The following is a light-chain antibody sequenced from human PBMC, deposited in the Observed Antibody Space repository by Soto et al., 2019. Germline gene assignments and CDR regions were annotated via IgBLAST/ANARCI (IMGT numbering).Light chain of an antibody. CDR3: QLYNNWPRT. CDR1: QSVSSN. V-gene: IGKV3-15*01. J-gene: IGKJ1*01. Sequence: EIVMTHSPATLSVSPGERATLSCRASQSVSSNLAWYQQKPGQAPRLLIYGASTRATGIPARFSGSGSGTEFTLNISSLQSEDFAVYYCQLYNNWPRTFGQGTRWIS. CDR2: GAS.